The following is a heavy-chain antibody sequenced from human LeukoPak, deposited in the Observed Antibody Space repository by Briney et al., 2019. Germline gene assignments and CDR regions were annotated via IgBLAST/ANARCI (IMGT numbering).Heavy chain of an antibody. CDR2: FDPEDGET. J-gene: IGHJ4*02. CDR3: ATDLVSRRLAGANAFDY. D-gene: IGHD4/OR15-4a*01. CDR1: GYTPTELS. V-gene: IGHV1-24*01. Sequence: ASLKVSCKVSGYTPTELSMHWVRQAPGTGLGRMGGFDPEDGETIYAQKFQGRVTMTEDTTTDTAYMELSSLRSEDTAVYYCATDLVSRRLAGANAFDYWGQGTLVTVSS.